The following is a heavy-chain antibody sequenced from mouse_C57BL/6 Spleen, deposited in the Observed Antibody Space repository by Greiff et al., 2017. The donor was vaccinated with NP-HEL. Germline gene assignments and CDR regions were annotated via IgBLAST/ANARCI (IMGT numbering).Heavy chain of an antibody. D-gene: IGHD3-3*01. V-gene: IGHV1-20*01. J-gene: IGHJ4*01. Sequence: VQLQQSGPELVKPGDSVKISCKASGYSFTGYFMNWVMQSHGKSLEWIGRINPYNGDTFYNQKFKGKATLTVDKSSSTAHMELRSLTSEDSAVYYCARQGRRRGSMDYWGQGTSVTVSS. CDR1: GYSFTGYF. CDR2: INPYNGDT. CDR3: ARQGRRRGSMDY.